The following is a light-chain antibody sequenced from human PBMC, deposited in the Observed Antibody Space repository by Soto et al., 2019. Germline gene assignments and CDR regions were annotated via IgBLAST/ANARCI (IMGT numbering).Light chain of an antibody. CDR3: QHYGSSAYT. V-gene: IGKV3-20*01. Sequence: EIVLTQSPGTLSLSPGERATLSCRASQSVRSNYLAWYQQKPGQATKLLIYGASSSATGIPDKFIGSGSGTDFTLTISRLEPEDFAVYYCQHYGSSAYTFGQGTTLEIK. CDR2: GAS. J-gene: IGKJ2*01. CDR1: QSVRSNY.